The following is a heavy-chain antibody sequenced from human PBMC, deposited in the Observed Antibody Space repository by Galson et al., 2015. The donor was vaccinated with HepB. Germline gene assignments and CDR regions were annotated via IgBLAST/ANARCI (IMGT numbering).Heavy chain of an antibody. CDR3: ARVAGTIYYYGMDV. V-gene: IGHV6-1*01. J-gene: IGHJ6*02. CDR2: TYYRSKWYS. Sequence: CAISGDSVSSNSAAWNWIRRSPSRGLEWLGRTYYRSKWYSDYAVFVRSRISINVDTSRNQFSLQLNSVTPEDTAVYYCARVAGTIYYYGMDVWGQGTTVTVSS. CDR1: GDSVSSNSAA. D-gene: IGHD6-19*01.